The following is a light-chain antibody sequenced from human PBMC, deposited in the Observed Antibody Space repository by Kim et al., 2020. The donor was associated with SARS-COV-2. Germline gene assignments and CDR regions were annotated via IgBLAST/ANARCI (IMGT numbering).Light chain of an antibody. Sequence: SYELTQPPSVSVSPGQTASITCSEDKLGDKYACWYQQKPGQSPVLVIYQDSKRPSGIPERFSGSNSGNTATLTICGTQAMDEADYYCQAWDSSTAVFGTGTKVTVL. CDR1: KLGDKY. V-gene: IGLV3-1*01. CDR3: QAWDSSTAV. CDR2: QDS. J-gene: IGLJ1*01.